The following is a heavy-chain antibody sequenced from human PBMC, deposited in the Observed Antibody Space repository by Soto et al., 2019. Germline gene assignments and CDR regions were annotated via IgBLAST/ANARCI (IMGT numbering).Heavy chain of an antibody. CDR3: ARDGSYVRGVVTRPYWYFDL. CDR2: IIPIFGRT. J-gene: IGHJ2*01. D-gene: IGHD3-10*02. V-gene: IGHV1-69*15. CDR1: GGTFSTSV. Sequence: QVQLVQSGAEVKKPGSSVKVSCKASGGTFSTSVISWVRQAPGQGLEWMGRIIPIFGRTNYAQKFQGRVTITADASTSTAYMELSSLRSEDTAVYYCARDGSYVRGVVTRPYWYFDLWGRGTLVIVSS.